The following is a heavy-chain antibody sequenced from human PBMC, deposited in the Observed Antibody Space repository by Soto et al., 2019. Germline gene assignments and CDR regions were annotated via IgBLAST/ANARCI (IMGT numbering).Heavy chain of an antibody. J-gene: IGHJ4*02. CDR3: ARTTGYDSSGYYVGGILFDY. CDR1: GFTFSSYS. V-gene: IGHV3-21*01. D-gene: IGHD3-22*01. Sequence: GGSLRLSCAASGFTFSSYSMNWVRQAPGKGLEWVSSISSSSSYIYYADSVKGRFTISRDNAKNSLYLQMNSLRAEDTAVYYCARTTGYDSSGYYVGGILFDYWGQGTLVTVSS. CDR2: ISSSSSYI.